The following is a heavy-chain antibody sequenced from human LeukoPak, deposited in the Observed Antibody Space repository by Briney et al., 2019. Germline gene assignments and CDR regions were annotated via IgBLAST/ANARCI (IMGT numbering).Heavy chain of an antibody. J-gene: IGHJ6*02. CDR1: GFTLSNHW. Sequence: GGSLRLSCAASGFTLSNHWMHWVCQAPGKGLVWVSRINEDGSRTNYADSVKGRFTISRDNAKNTLCLQMSSLRVEDTAVYYCARGGRVVHGVDVWGQGTTVTVS. D-gene: IGHD6-6*01. V-gene: IGHV3-74*01. CDR2: INEDGSRT. CDR3: ARGGRVVHGVDV.